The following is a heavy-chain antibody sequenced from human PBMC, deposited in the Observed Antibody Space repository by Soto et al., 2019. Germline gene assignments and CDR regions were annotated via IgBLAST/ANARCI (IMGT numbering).Heavy chain of an antibody. D-gene: IGHD3-22*01. Sequence: QVQLQESGPGLVKPSQTLSLTCTVSGGSIKSGDYYWSWIRQPPGEGLECIGYIYYSGSTYYNPSLKSRVDISVDTSKNQFSLKLSSVTAADTAVYYCARVPFYDSSGRSYYFDYWGQGTLVTVSS. J-gene: IGHJ4*02. CDR1: GGSIKSGDYY. V-gene: IGHV4-30-4*01. CDR2: IYYSGST. CDR3: ARVPFYDSSGRSYYFDY.